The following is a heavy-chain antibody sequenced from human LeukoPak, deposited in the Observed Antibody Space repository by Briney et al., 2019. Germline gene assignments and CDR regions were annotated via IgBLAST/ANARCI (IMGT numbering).Heavy chain of an antibody. V-gene: IGHV3-9*01. D-gene: IGHD3-3*01. Sequence: GGSLRLSCAASGFTFDDYAMHWVRQAPGKGLEWVSGISWNSGSIGYADSVKGRFTISRDNAKNSLHLQMNSLRAEDTALYYCAKDIGFLEWLLSFDYWGQGTLVTVSS. CDR2: ISWNSGSI. CDR1: GFTFDDYA. CDR3: AKDIGFLEWLLSFDY. J-gene: IGHJ4*02.